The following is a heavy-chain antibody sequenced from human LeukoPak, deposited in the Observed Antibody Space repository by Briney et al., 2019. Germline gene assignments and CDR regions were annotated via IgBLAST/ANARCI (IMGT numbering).Heavy chain of an antibody. Sequence: GGSLRLSCAASGFTFSTYSMNWVRQAPGKGLEWVSYISSSSGTIYYADSVKGRFTISRDNAKNSLYLQMNSLRAEDTAVYYCARDGYGGNSWWYFDYWGQGTLVTVSS. CDR3: ARDGYGGNSWWYFDY. CDR1: GFTFSTYS. V-gene: IGHV3-48*04. CDR2: ISSSSGTI. D-gene: IGHD4-23*01. J-gene: IGHJ4*02.